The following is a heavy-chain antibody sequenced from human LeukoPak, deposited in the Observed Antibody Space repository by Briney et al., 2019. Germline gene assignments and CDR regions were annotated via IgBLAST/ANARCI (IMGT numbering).Heavy chain of an antibody. Sequence: SETLSLTCTVSGGSISSHYWSWIRQPPGKGLEWIGYIYYSGSTNYNPSLKSRVTISVDTSKNQFPLKLSSVTAADTAVYYCARDRAYYYDSSGYTNWFDPWGQGTLVTVSS. V-gene: IGHV4-59*11. CDR2: IYYSGST. J-gene: IGHJ5*02. CDR1: GGSISSHY. D-gene: IGHD3-22*01. CDR3: ARDRAYYYDSSGYTNWFDP.